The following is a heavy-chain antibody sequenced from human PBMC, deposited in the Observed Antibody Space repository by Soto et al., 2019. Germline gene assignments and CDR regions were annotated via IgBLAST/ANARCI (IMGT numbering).Heavy chain of an antibody. J-gene: IGHJ4*02. Sequence: VGAGGSLRLSCAASGFTFSSYAMHWVRQAPGKGLEWVAVISYDGSNKYYADSVKGRFTISRDNSKNTLYLQMNSLRAEDTAVYYCARPYPPDIVVVPAATYFDYWAREPWSPSPQ. CDR2: ISYDGSNK. V-gene: IGHV3-30-3*01. CDR3: ARPYPPDIVVVPAATYFDY. CDR1: GFTFSSYA. D-gene: IGHD2-2*01.